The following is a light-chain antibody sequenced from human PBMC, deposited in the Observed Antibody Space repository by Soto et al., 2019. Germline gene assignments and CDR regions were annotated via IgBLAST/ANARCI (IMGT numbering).Light chain of an antibody. J-gene: IGKJ4*01. CDR3: KQYGSSPLT. V-gene: IGKV3-20*01. Sequence: EIVLTQSPGTLSLSPGERATLSCRASQSVSSSYLAWYQQKPGQAPRLLIYGASSRATGIPDRFSGSGSGTAFTLTITRLEPEDLEVYYCKQYGSSPLTSGGGTRVEI. CDR1: QSVSSSY. CDR2: GAS.